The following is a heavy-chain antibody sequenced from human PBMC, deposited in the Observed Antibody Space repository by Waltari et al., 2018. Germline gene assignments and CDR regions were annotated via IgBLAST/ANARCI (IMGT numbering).Heavy chain of an antibody. CDR1: GDSLHGYY. CDR3: ARFNSGWSGWFDP. CDR2: IYYGGST. D-gene: IGHD6-19*01. Sequence: QVQLQESGPGLVKPSETLSLTCSVSGDSLHGYYWSWIRQPPGKGLEWIGYIYYGGSTNYNPSRKSRVTMSVDASKNQFSLKLTSVTAADTAVFYCARFNSGWSGWFDPWGQGALVIVSS. J-gene: IGHJ5*02. V-gene: IGHV4-59*01.